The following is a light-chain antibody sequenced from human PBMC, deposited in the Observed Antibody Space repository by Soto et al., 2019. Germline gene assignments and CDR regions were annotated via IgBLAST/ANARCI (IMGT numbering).Light chain of an antibody. V-gene: IGKV3-20*01. CDR3: QQYGSSPWT. J-gene: IGKJ1*01. Sequence: EIVLTQSPGTLSLSPGERATLLCRASQSVRSSYLAWYQQRPGQAPRLLIHGASSRATGIPDRFSGSGSETLFILTISRLEPEDSAVYFCQQYGSSPWTFGQGTKVGIK. CDR2: GAS. CDR1: QSVRSSY.